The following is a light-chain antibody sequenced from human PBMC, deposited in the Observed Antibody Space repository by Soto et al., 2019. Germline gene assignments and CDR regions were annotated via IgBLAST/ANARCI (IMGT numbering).Light chain of an antibody. CDR2: AAS. V-gene: IGKV1-39*01. CDR1: HTIMTY. J-gene: IGKJ3*01. CDR3: QQSYGNPG. Sequence: DIQMTQSPSSLSASVGDEVTITCRASHTIMTYLNWYQLKPGKPPRLLIYAASSLQSGVPSRFSGSGSGTDFTLTINSLQPEDFGTYYCQQSYGNPGFAPGTKVDIK.